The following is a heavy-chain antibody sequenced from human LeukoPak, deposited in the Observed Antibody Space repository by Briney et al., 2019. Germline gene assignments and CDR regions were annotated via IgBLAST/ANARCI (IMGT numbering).Heavy chain of an antibody. CDR3: ARYQRIGHWFDP. J-gene: IGHJ5*02. Sequence: ASVKVSCKASGYTFTGYYMHWVRQAPGQGLEWMGWINPNSGGTNYAQKFQGRVTMTRATSISTAYMELSRLSPDDTAAHFLARYQRIGHWFDPWGQGTLVTVSS. D-gene: IGHD3-10*01. CDR1: GYTFTGYY. CDR2: INPNSGGT. V-gene: IGHV1-2*02.